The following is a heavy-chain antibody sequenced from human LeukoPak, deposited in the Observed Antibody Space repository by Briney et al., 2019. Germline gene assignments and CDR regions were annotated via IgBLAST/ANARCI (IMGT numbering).Heavy chain of an antibody. CDR1: GGSISSSSYY. V-gene: IGHV4-39*07. CDR2: SYYSGST. J-gene: IGHJ4*01. D-gene: IGHD2-2*01. Sequence: SETLSLTCTVSGGSISSSSYYCGWIRQPPGKGLEWIGSSYYSGSTYFNPSLKTRATISVDTSKNKSSLKLTSVTAADTAVYYCARDFGLEYQLPNYW. CDR3: ARDFGLEYQLPNY.